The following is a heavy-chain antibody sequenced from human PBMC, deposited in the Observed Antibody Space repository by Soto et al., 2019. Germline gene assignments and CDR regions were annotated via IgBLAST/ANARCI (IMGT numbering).Heavy chain of an antibody. D-gene: IGHD1-26*01. CDR1: VGSIRSGTYP. CDR3: ARVEGSSYYFRHDC. J-gene: IGHJ4*02. V-gene: IGHV4-31*03. Sequence: SETLCVTCIFSVGSIRSGTYPWSWIRQHPGKGLEWIGNIYYSGSSYYNPSLKSRATISIDTSKDQFSLRLGSVTAADTAVYYCARVEGSSYYFRHDCWGRGTMVTVSS. CDR2: IYYSGSS.